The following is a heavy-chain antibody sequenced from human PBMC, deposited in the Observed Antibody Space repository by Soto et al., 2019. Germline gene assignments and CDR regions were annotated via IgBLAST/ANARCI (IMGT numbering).Heavy chain of an antibody. Sequence: PSETLSLTCIVSGGSVSSVNYYWSWIRQPPGKGLEWIAYIHYSGSTNYNPSLKSRVSMSLVTSKNQFSLKLISVTAADTAMYYCARAGDYTSSWFDPWGQGTLVTVSS. CDR3: ARAGDYTSSWFDP. CDR2: IHYSGST. J-gene: IGHJ5*02. V-gene: IGHV4-61*01. D-gene: IGHD4-17*01. CDR1: GGSVSSVNYY.